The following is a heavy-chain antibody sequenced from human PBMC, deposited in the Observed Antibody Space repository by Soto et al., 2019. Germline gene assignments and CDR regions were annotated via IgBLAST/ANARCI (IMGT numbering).Heavy chain of an antibody. D-gene: IGHD2-2*03. CDR2: IYNGGTT. V-gene: IGHV4-30-4*01. CDR1: GGSINTVNYY. Sequence: PSETLSLTCTVSGGSINTVNYYWSWIRQSPDKGLEWIGHIYNGGTTYNNPSLTSRVTISVDTSNNQFSLKLSSVSAADTAVYYCARLNGYCVSTGCHGYYGMDVWGQGTTVTVSS. CDR3: ARLNGYCVSTGCHGYYGMDV. J-gene: IGHJ6*02.